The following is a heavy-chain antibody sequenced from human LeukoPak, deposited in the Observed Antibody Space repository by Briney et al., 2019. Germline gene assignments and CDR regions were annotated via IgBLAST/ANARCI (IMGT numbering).Heavy chain of an antibody. CDR1: GGTFSSYA. D-gene: IGHD4-17*01. J-gene: IGHJ4*02. V-gene: IGHV1-69*05. CDR3: ARGSPVYYGDQTFEY. CDR2: IIPIFGTA. Sequence: SVKVSCKASGGTFSSYAISWVRQAPGQGLEWMGRIIPIFGTANYAQKFQGRVTITTDESTSTAYMELSSLRSEDTAVYYCARGSPVYYGDQTFEYWGQGTLVTVSS.